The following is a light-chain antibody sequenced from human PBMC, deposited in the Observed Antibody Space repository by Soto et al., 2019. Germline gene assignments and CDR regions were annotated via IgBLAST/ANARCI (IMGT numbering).Light chain of an antibody. V-gene: IGLV1-51*01. Sequence: QSVLTQPPSISATPGQKVTISCSGSYSNIETNYVSWYQRLPGTAPKLLIYDNTERPSGIPDRFSGSKSGSSATLGITGLQTGDEADYYCGTWDSSLSAGVFGTGTKVTVL. CDR1: YSNIETNY. CDR3: GTWDSSLSAGV. CDR2: DNT. J-gene: IGLJ1*01.